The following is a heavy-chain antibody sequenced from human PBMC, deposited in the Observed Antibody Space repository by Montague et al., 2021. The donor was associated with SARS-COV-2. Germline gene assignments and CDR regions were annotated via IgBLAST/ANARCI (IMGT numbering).Heavy chain of an antibody. CDR3: ASSYIRNKYYEVY. Sequence: SLRLSCGASGFTFSTYPMHWVRQAPGKGLEWVSSIGAGDSSTFFXDSVKGRFTVSRDNSKNTLYLQMNSLRAEDTAVYYCASSYIRNKYYEVYWGQGTLVTVSS. V-gene: IGHV3-23*01. J-gene: IGHJ4*02. CDR1: GFTFSTYP. CDR2: IGAGDSST. D-gene: IGHD2/OR15-2a*01.